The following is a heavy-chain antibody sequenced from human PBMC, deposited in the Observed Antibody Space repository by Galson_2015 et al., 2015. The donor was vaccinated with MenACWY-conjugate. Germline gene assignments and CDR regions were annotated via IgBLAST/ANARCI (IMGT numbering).Heavy chain of an antibody. CDR2: FDAADSYS. J-gene: IGHJ4*02. Sequence: SGGEVNKPGEALLLLRRGSGRHSGSVCGLGAPPMREKGLEWMGRFDAADSYSKYSPSVQGHVIFSLDKTISTAYLQWRSLKATDSAMHYCARLPTYSARRSSFGYLDNWGQGTRVTVSS. CDR3: ARLPTYSARRSSFGYLDN. D-gene: IGHD5-18*01. V-gene: IGHV5-10-1*01. CDR1: GRHSGSVC.